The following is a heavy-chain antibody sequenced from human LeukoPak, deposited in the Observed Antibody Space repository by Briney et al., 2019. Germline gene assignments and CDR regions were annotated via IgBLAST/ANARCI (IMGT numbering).Heavy chain of an antibody. J-gene: IGHJ4*02. Sequence: PSETLSLTCTVSGGSVSSSSYYWGWIRQPPGKGLEWIGSVYYSGSTYYNPSLKSRGTISVDTSKNQFSLKMSSVTAADTTLFYCARHRGGSSPSVFDSWGQGTLVTVSS. CDR1: GGSVSSSSYY. CDR3: ARHRGGSSPSVFDS. CDR2: VYYSGST. V-gene: IGHV4-39*01. D-gene: IGHD2-15*01.